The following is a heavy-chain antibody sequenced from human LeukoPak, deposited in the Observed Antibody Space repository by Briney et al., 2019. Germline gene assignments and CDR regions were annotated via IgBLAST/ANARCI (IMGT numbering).Heavy chain of an antibody. CDR1: GDSISSHC. D-gene: IGHD2-2*01. V-gene: IGHV4-59*11. J-gene: IGHJ6*03. CDR3: ARDREERDCSSTSCCRYSYYYYYMDV. CDR2: IYYSGSP. Sequence: SEPLSLPCTVSGDSISSHCWSWTPQPPGKGLEWLGYIYYSGSPIYNPSLKSRVPILLDTSKNQFSLKLSSVTAADKVVYYCARDREERDCSSTSCCRYSYYYYYMDVWGKGTTVTVSS.